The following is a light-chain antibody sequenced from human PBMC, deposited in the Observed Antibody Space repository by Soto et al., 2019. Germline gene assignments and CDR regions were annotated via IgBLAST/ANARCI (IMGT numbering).Light chain of an antibody. J-gene: IGKJ4*01. Sequence: DIVMTQTPLSLTVTPGEPASISCRSSQSLLDSDDGNTYLDWYLQKPGQPPQLLIYTVSYRASGVPDRFSGSGSGTDFTLTISRVEAEDVGVYFCAQGLATPFTFGGGTKVDIK. V-gene: IGKV2-40*01. CDR3: AQGLATPFT. CDR2: TVS. CDR1: QSLLDSDDGNTY.